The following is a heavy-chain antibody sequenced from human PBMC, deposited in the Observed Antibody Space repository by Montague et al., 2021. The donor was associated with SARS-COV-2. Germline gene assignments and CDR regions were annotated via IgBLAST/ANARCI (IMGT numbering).Heavy chain of an antibody. CDR1: GFTFSSHW. CDR3: AIIAAANLREH. Sequence: SLRLSCAASGFTFSSHWIHWVHQAPGKGLVWVSRINSDRRSTGYADSVMGRFTISRDNAKNTLYLQMNSLRAEDTAVYYCAIIAAANLREHWGQGTLVTVSS. J-gene: IGHJ1*01. V-gene: IGHV3-74*01. D-gene: IGHD6-13*01. CDR2: INSDRRST.